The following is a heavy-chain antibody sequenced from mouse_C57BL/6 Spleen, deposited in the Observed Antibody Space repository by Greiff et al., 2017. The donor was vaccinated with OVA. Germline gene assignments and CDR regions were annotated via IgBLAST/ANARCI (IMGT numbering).Heavy chain of an antibody. V-gene: IGHV5-9*01. CDR3: ARHGYDYDTWFAY. J-gene: IGHJ3*01. D-gene: IGHD2-4*01. CDR1: GFTFSSYT. Sequence: EVKLVESGGGLVKPGGSLKLSCAASGFTFSSYTMSWVRQTPEKRLEWVATISGGGGNTYYPDSVKGRFTISRDNAKNTLYLQMSSLRSEDTALYYCARHGYDYDTWFAYWGQGTLVTVSA. CDR2: ISGGGGNT.